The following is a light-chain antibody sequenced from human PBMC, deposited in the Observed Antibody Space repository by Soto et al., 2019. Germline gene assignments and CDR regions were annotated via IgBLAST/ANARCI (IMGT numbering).Light chain of an antibody. J-gene: IGLJ2*01. CDR1: SSDVGAYNY. CDR2: EVR. Sequence: QSALTQPASMSGSPGQSITISCNGTSSDVGAYNYVSWYQQHPGKAPKLMIYEVRNRPSGVSNRFSGSKSGNTASLTISGLQAEDEADYYCSSYTSSSTLEVFGGGTKLTVL. CDR3: SSYTSSSTLEV. V-gene: IGLV2-14*01.